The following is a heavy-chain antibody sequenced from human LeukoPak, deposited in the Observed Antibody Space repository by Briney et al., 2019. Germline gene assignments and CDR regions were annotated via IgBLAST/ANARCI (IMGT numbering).Heavy chain of an antibody. Sequence: GASVRLSCAASGFTFRGSAIHWVRQASGKGLEWVGHIRSRANNHATAYAASVKGRFTISRDDSKNTAYLQMNSLKTEDTAVYYCVSSIVRSDGYWGQGTLVTVPS. CDR2: IRSRANNHAT. J-gene: IGHJ4*02. V-gene: IGHV3-73*01. D-gene: IGHD2/OR15-2a*01. CDR3: VSSIVRSDGY. CDR1: GFTFRGSA.